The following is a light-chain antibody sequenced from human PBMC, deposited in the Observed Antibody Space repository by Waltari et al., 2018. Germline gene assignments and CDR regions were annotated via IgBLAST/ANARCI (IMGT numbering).Light chain of an antibody. Sequence: QSALTQPASVSGSPGQSITISCAGSSTDVGYSDYVSWYQQYPDHVPKLLIHDVSKRPSGISPRFSRSKSVNTASLTISGLQADDEADYYCSAHTITLHGVFGGGTKVTVL. V-gene: IGLV2-14*03. CDR2: DVS. CDR3: SAHTITLHGV. J-gene: IGLJ2*01. CDR1: STDVGYSDY.